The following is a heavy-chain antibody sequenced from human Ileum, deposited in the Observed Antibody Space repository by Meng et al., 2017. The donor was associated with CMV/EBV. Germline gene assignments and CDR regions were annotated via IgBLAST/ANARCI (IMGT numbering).Heavy chain of an antibody. Sequence: GGSLRLSCAASGFTFSGYGMNWVRQAPGKGLEWVSSISSSGSPMFYADSVKGRFTVSRDNAKTALYLNMDSLRAEDTAIYYCARGESGTAMQNTFFYYHGMDVWGQGTMVTVSS. CDR2: ISSSGSPM. V-gene: IGHV3-21*04. CDR3: ARGESGTAMQNTFFYYHGMDV. J-gene: IGHJ6*02. CDR1: GFTFSGYG. D-gene: IGHD2/OR15-2a*01.